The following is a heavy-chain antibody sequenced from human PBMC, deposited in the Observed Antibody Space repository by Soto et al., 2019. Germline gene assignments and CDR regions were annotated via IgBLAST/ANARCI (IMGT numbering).Heavy chain of an antibody. CDR1: GHAFSSYA. CDR2: IIPIFGTA. D-gene: IGHD3-9*01. V-gene: IGHV1-69*05. Sequence: LVKVYWKSSGHAFSSYAISRVRQDPRQGIEWMGGIIPIFGTAKYSQRFQGRVTITRDTSASTAYMELSSLTSEDTAVYYCARRGALTSYYYGYYFDYWGQGNLVTVSS. J-gene: IGHJ4*02. CDR3: ARRGALTSYYYGYYFDY.